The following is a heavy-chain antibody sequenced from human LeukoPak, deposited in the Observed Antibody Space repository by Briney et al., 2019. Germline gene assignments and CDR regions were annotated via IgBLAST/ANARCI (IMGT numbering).Heavy chain of an antibody. Sequence: PGGSLRLSCAASGFTFSNYAMSWVRQAPGKGLEWVSSINGRGGSTYYADSVKGRFTISRDNSKNTLYLQMNSLRAEDTAVYYCARGYDFWSGYLDAFDIWGQGTMVTVSS. CDR3: ARGYDFWSGYLDAFDI. D-gene: IGHD3-3*01. CDR1: GFTFSNYA. V-gene: IGHV3-23*01. CDR2: INGRGGST. J-gene: IGHJ3*02.